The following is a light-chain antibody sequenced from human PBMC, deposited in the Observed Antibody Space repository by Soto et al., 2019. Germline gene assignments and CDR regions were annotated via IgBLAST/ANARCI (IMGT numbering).Light chain of an antibody. CDR3: ASWDDSLNGVL. Sequence: QSVLTQPPSASGTPGQRVTISCSGSRSNIGGSSTVHWYQQLPGTAPKLLIYSNNQRPSGVPDRFSGSKSGTSGSLAISGLQSEDEADYYCASWDDSLNGVLFGGGTKLTVL. CDR1: RSNIGGSST. CDR2: SNN. J-gene: IGLJ2*01. V-gene: IGLV1-44*01.